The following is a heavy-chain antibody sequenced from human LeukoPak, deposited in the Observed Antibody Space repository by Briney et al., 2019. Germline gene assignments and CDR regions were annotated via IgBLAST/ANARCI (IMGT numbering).Heavy chain of an antibody. Sequence: AGGSLRLSCAASGFTFSSYSMNWVRQAPGKGLEWVSYISSSSSTIYYADSVKGRFTISRDNAKNSLYLQMNSLRAEDTAVYYCARDEGPTITIFAEASPMDVWGKGTTVTVSS. CDR2: ISSSSSTI. CDR1: GFTFSSYS. J-gene: IGHJ6*03. V-gene: IGHV3-48*01. CDR3: ARDEGPTITIFAEASPMDV. D-gene: IGHD3-3*01.